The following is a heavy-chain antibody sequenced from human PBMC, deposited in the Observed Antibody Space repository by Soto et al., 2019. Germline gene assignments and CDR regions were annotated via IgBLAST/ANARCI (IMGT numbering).Heavy chain of an antibody. CDR3: ARACSGGSCPLGGFDY. Sequence: SETLSLTCAVYGGSFSGYYWSWIRQPPGKGLEWIGEINHSGSTNYNPSLKSRVTISVDTSKNQFSLKLSSVTAADTAVYYCARACSGGSCPLGGFDYWGQGTLVTVSS. CDR2: INHSGST. V-gene: IGHV4-34*01. CDR1: GGSFSGYY. D-gene: IGHD2-15*01. J-gene: IGHJ4*02.